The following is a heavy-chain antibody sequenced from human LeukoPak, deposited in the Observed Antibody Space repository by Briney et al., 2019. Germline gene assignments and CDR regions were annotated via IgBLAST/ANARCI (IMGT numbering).Heavy chain of an antibody. CDR1: GGSISSGGYY. CDR3: ARVCFPLAATQNNWFDP. D-gene: IGHD2-15*01. CDR2: IYYSGST. Sequence: PSQTLSLTCTVSGGSISSGGYYWSWIRQHPGKGLEWIGYIYYSGSTYYNPSLKSRVTISVDTSKNQFSLKLSSVTAADTAVYYCARVCFPLAATQNNWFDPWGQGTLVTVSS. V-gene: IGHV4-31*03. J-gene: IGHJ5*02.